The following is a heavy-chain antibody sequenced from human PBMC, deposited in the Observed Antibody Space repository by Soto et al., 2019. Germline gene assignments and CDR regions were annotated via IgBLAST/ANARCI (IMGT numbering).Heavy chain of an antibody. CDR2: INQDGNEK. CDR3: ARDKEVGPTLFDS. CDR1: GFTFSNYW. J-gene: IGHJ4*02. V-gene: IGHV3-7*01. Sequence: LRLSCAASGFTFSNYWMSWVRQAPGKGLEWVAIINQDGNEKYYVDSVKGRFTISRDNARNSLYLQMSSLGVEDTAVYYCARDKEVGPTLFDSWGQGTPVTVSS. D-gene: IGHD1-26*01.